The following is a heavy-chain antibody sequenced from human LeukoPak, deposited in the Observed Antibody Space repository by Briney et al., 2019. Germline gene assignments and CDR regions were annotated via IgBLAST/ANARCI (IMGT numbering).Heavy chain of an antibody. CDR3: TTDFSA. D-gene: IGHD2/OR15-2a*01. J-gene: IGHJ4*02. V-gene: IGHV3-7*03. CDR2: INHNGNVN. Sequence: GGSLRLSCAASGFTFSSYWMNWARQAPGKGLEWVASINHNGNVNYYVDSVKGRFTISRDNAKNSLYLQMSNLRAEDTAVYYCTTDFSAGGQGTLVTVSS. CDR1: GFTFSSYW.